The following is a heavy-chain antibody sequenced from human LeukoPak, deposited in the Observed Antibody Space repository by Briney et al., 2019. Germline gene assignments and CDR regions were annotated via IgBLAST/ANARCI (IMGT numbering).Heavy chain of an antibody. J-gene: IGHJ4*02. CDR3: AKGSRDSTSYCFDY. D-gene: IGHD3-22*01. CDR2: ISGSGDTT. CDR1: GFTFSTYA. V-gene: IGHV3-23*01. Sequence: GGSLRLSCAASGFTFSTYALSWVRQAPGEGLEWVSSISGSGDTTYYADSVKGRFTISSDKSRNTLYLQMNSLRVEDTAVYYCAKGSRDSTSYCFDYWGQGTLVTVSS.